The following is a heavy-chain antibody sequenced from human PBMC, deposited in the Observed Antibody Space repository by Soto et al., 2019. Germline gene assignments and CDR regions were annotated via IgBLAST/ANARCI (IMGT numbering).Heavy chain of an antibody. CDR1: GFTFSNAW. V-gene: IGHV3-15*01. D-gene: IGHD4-17*01. Sequence: GGSLRLSCAASGFTFSNAWMSWVRQAPGKGLEWVGRIKSKTDGGTTDYAAPVKGRFTISRDDSKNTLYLQMNSLKTEDAAVYYCTTDYGDYVFDYWGQGTLVTVSS. J-gene: IGHJ4*02. CDR2: IKSKTDGGTT. CDR3: TTDYGDYVFDY.